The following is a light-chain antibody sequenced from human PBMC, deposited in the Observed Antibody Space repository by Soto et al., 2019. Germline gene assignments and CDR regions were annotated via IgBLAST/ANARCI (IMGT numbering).Light chain of an antibody. V-gene: IGLV2-23*03. Sequence: QSVLTQPASVSGSPGQSITISCTGTSSDIGSYNLVSWYQQHPGKAPELMIYEGSKRPSGVSNRFSGSKSGNTASLTISGLQAEDEYDYYCCSYGGSSTFVVFGGGTKLTVL. CDR3: CSYGGSSTFVV. J-gene: IGLJ2*01. CDR2: EGS. CDR1: SSDIGSYNL.